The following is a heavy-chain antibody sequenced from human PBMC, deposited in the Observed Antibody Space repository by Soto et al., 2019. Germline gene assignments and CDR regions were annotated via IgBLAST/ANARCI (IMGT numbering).Heavy chain of an antibody. CDR2: IRSKAYGGTT. J-gene: IGHJ6*02. CDR3: TRDGDVLLWFGELSPTYYYYGMDV. Sequence: LRLSCTASGFTFGDYAMSWFRQAPGKGLEWVGFIRSKAYGGTTEYAASVKGRFTISRDDSKSIAYLQMNSLKTEDTAVYYCTRDGDVLLWFGELSPTYYYYGMDVWGQGTTVTVSS. CDR1: GFTFGDYA. D-gene: IGHD3-10*01. V-gene: IGHV3-49*03.